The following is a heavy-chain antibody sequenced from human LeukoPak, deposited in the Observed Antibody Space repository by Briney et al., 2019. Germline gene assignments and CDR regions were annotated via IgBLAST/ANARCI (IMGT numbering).Heavy chain of an antibody. CDR2: ILYDGSNR. D-gene: IGHD3-22*01. CDR3: AKVRGNVGSSYFPDY. J-gene: IGHJ4*02. V-gene: IGHV3-30*18. Sequence: GRSLRLSCAASGFTFSSYGMHWVRQAPGKGLEWVAVILYDGSNRQYADSVEGRFTISRDNSKNTLYLQMNSLRVEDTAVYYCAKVRGNVGSSYFPDYWGQGTLVTVTS. CDR1: GFTFSSYG.